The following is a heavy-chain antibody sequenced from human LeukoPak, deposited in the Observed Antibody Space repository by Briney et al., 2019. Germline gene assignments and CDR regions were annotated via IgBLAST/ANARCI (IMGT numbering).Heavy chain of an antibody. J-gene: IGHJ6*03. Sequence: GGSLRLSCAASGFTFSIYGMHWVRQAPAKGLEWVAAIIYDGSNKYYADSVKGRFTISRDNSKNTLDLQMSSLRAEDTAVYYCAKDLDHYYDTYYYMDVWGKGTTVTISS. CDR3: AKDLDHYYDTYYYMDV. D-gene: IGHD3-22*01. V-gene: IGHV3-30*18. CDR2: IIYDGSNK. CDR1: GFTFSIYG.